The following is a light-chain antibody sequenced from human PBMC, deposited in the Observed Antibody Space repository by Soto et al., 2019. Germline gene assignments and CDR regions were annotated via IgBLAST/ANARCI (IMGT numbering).Light chain of an antibody. CDR2: GAS. CDR3: QQYGSSGT. CDR1: QSVSNNY. Sequence: EIVLTQSPGTLSLSPGERATLSCRASQSVSNNYLAWYQQKPGQAPRLLIYGASNRATGIPDRFSGSGSGTEYTLTISRREPEDFAVYYCQQYGSSGTFGKGTKVELK. V-gene: IGKV3-20*01. J-gene: IGKJ1*01.